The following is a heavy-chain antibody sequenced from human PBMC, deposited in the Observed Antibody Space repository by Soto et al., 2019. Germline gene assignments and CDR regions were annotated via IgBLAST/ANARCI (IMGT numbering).Heavy chain of an antibody. V-gene: IGHV1-18*01. D-gene: IGHD6-13*01. J-gene: IGHJ5*02. CDR1: GYTFTSYG. Sequence: ASVKVSCKASGYTFTSYGISWVRQAPGQGLEWMGWISAYNGNTNYAQKLQGRVTMTTDTSTSTAYVELRSLRSDDTAVYYCARVFSVAGAGPNWFDPWGQGTLVTVSS. CDR3: ARVFSVAGAGPNWFDP. CDR2: ISAYNGNT.